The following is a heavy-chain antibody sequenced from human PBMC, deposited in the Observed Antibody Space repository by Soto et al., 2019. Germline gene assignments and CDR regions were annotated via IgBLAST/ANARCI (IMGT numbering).Heavy chain of an antibody. D-gene: IGHD1-20*01. V-gene: IGHV3-23*01. CDR3: AKGRGHKWNVDY. CDR2: ISGSGGTA. J-gene: IGHJ4*02. Sequence: EVQLLESGGGSVQPGGSLRLSCAASGFTFSSYAMHWVRRPPGKGLEWVSSISGSGGTAYYADSVKGRFSISRDSLVNTLYLQMNSLRAEGTAVYYCAKGRGHKWNVDYWGQGTVVTVSP. CDR1: GFTFSSYA.